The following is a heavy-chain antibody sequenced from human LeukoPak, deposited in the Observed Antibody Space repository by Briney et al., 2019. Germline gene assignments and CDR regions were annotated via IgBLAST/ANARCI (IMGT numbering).Heavy chain of an antibody. J-gene: IGHJ4*02. D-gene: IGHD3-22*01. CDR3: ARQGGYYYDSSGYYIRD. CDR1: GYSFTSYW. CDR2: IYPGDSDT. V-gene: IGHV5-51*01. Sequence: GESLKISCKGSGYSFTSYWIGWVRQMPGKGLEWMGIIYPGDSDTRYSPSFQGQVTISADKPISTAYLQWSSLKASDTAMYYCARQGGYYYDSSGYYIRDWGQGTLVTVSS.